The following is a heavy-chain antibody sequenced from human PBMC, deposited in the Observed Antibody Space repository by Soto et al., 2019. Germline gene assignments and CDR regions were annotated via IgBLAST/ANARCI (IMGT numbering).Heavy chain of an antibody. CDR2: IYPGDSDT. CDR3: ARRTAAAGTNFDY. Sequence: GESLKISRKGSGYSFTSYWIGWVRQMPGKGLEWMGIIYPGDSDTRYSPSFQGQVTISADKSISTAYLQWSSLKASDTAMYYCARRTAAAGTNFDYWGQGTLVTVSS. D-gene: IGHD6-13*01. CDR1: GYSFTSYW. J-gene: IGHJ4*02. V-gene: IGHV5-51*01.